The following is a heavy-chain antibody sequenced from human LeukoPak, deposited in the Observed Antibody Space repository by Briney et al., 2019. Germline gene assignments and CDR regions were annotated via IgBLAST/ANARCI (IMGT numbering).Heavy chain of an antibody. CDR2: ISWNIGSI. V-gene: IGHV3-9*01. D-gene: IGHD6-13*01. J-gene: IGHJ4*02. CDR1: GFTFDDYA. CDR3: AKVEGAAAGSTGFDY. Sequence: GGSLRLSCAASGFTFDDYAMHWVRQAPGKGLEWVSGISWNIGSIGYADSVKGRFTIARDHAKNSLYLQMNSLRAEDQALYYCAKVEGAAAGSTGFDYWGQGTLVSVSS.